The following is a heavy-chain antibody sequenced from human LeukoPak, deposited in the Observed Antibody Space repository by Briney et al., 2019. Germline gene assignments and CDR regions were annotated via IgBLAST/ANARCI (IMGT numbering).Heavy chain of an antibody. CDR2: IYYSGST. V-gene: IGHV4-59*01. Sequence: SETLSLTCTVSGGSISSYYWSWIRQPPGKGLEWIGYIYYSGSTNYNPSLKSRVTISVDTSKNQFSLKLSSVTAADTAVYYCARMVRGYTDWFDPWGQGTQVTVSS. CDR1: GGSISSYY. J-gene: IGHJ5*02. CDR3: ARMVRGYTDWFDP. D-gene: IGHD3-10*01.